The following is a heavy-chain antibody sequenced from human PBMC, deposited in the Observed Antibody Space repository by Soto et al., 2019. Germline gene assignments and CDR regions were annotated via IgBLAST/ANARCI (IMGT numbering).Heavy chain of an antibody. V-gene: IGHV4-34*01. Sequence: SETLSLTCAVYGGSFSGYYWSWIRQPPGKGLEWIGEINHSGSTNYNPSLKSRVTISVDTSKNQFSLKLSSVTAADTAVYYCASSGYSYGEFDYWGQGTLVTVS. CDR2: INHSGST. D-gene: IGHD5-18*01. CDR3: ASSGYSYGEFDY. CDR1: GGSFSGYY. J-gene: IGHJ4*02.